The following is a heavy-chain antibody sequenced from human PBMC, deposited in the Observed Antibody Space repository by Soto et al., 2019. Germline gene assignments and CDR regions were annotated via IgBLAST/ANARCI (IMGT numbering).Heavy chain of an antibody. V-gene: IGHV5-51*01. J-gene: IGHJ3*02. CDR3: ARKYSYHSSGFPRVYDI. CDR1: GYSFTSYW. D-gene: IGHD3-22*01. CDR2: IYPGDSDT. Sequence: GESLKISCKGSGYSFTSYWIGWVRQMPGKGPEWMGIIYPGDSDTRYTPAFQGQVTISADKSTSTAYLQWRSLKASDTAMYYCARKYSYHSSGFPRVYDIWGHGKMVTVSS.